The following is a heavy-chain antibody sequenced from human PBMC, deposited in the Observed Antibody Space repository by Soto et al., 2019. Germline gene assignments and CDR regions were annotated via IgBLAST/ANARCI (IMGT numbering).Heavy chain of an antibody. J-gene: IGHJ4*02. CDR1: GFAFSAHW. CDR3: VRDHVTPGLYFDK. CDR2: ISPEGSTK. V-gene: IGHV3-7*01. Sequence: EVQLVESGGDLVQPGGSLRLSCSASGFAFSAHWMTWVRQTPGKGLEWVANISPEGSTKYYVDSAKGRFTISRDNAKNLLYLQMNRLTVGDKAVYSCVRDHVTPGLYFDKWGQGTRVTVSS. D-gene: IGHD2-8*02.